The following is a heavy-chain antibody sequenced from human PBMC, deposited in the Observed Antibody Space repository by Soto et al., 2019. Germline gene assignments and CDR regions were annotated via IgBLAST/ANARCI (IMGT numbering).Heavy chain of an antibody. Sequence: VKVSCKASENTFSTYLVHWVRQVHGQGLEWMGWHNGYNGQTEYSQKFQGRVTITRDTSAKTAYLELRSLTSEDTAVYYCAGPHDRAGLGTWGQGTMVTVSS. J-gene: IGHJ5*02. CDR3: AGPHDRAGLGT. CDR1: ENTFSTYL. D-gene: IGHD1-1*01. CDR2: HNGYNGQT. V-gene: IGHV1-3*01.